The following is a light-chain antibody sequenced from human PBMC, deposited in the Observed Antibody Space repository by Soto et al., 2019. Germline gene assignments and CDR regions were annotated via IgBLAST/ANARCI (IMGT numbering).Light chain of an antibody. CDR3: QQYYSTPLT. CDR2: WAS. J-gene: IGKJ4*01. V-gene: IGKV4-1*01. CDR1: QTVLYSSNNKNY. Sequence: DIVMTQSPDSLAVSLGERATINCRSSQTVLYSSNNKNYLAWYQQKPGQPPKLLIYWASTRQSGVPDRFSGRVSGKDLTLTISSLQAEDVAVYYCQQYYSTPLTFGGGTKVELK.